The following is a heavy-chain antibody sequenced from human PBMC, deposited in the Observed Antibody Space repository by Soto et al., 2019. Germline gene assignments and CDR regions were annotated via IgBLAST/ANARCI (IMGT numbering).Heavy chain of an antibody. CDR1: GGSISSSSYY. CDR3: ARQYYFGSGSYYHRPFDF. D-gene: IGHD3-10*01. CDR2: IYYSGNT. J-gene: IGHJ4*02. V-gene: IGHV4-39*01. Sequence: SETLSLTCTVSGGSISSSSYYWGWIRQPPGKGLEWIGSIYYSGNTYYNPSLKSRVTISVDTAKNQFSLKLSSVTAADTAVYYCARQYYFGSGSYYHRPFDFWGQGTLVTVSS.